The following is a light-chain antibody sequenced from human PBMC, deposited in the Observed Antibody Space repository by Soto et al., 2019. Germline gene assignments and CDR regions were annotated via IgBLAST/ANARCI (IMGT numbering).Light chain of an antibody. CDR3: QQDYNLPWT. Sequence: EIVLTQSPGTLSLSPGERATLSCRASQSVSSSYLAWYQQKPGQAPRLLIYGASTRATGIPARFSGSGSGTDFTLTISSLQPEDFAVYYCQQDYNLPWTFGQGTKVEIK. V-gene: IGKV3D-7*01. CDR1: QSVSSSY. J-gene: IGKJ1*01. CDR2: GAS.